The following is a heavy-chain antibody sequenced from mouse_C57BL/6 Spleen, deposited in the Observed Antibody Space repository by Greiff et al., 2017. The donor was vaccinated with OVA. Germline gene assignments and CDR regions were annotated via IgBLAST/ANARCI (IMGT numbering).Heavy chain of an antibody. CDR3: ARITTVVAYYAMDY. Sequence: VQLQQSGPELVKPGASVKISCKASGYSFTDYNMNWVKQSNGKSLEWIGVINPNYGTTSYNQKFKGKATLTVDQSSSTTYMQLNSLTSEDSAVYDCARITTVVAYYAMDYWGQGTSVTVSS. J-gene: IGHJ4*01. D-gene: IGHD1-1*01. CDR1: GYSFTDYN. CDR2: INPNYGTT. V-gene: IGHV1-39*01.